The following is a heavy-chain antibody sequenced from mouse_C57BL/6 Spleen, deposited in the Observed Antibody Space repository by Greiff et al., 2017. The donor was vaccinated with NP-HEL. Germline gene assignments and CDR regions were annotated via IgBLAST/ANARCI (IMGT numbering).Heavy chain of an antibody. CDR1: GYAFSSSG. Sequence: QVQLKQSGPELVKPGASVKISCKASGYAFSSSGLNWVKQRPGKGLEWIGRFYPGVGDTNYNGKFKGKATLTADKSSSTAYMQLSSLASEDYAVYCCGCGNYIYGDCWGKGTSVTVS. CDR3: GCGNYIYGDC. V-gene: IGHV1-82*01. D-gene: IGHD2-1*01. CDR2: FYPGVGDT. J-gene: IGHJ4*01.